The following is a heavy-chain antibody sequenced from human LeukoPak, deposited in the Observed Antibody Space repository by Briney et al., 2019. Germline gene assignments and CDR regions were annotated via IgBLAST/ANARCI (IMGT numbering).Heavy chain of an antibody. CDR1: GYTFTGYY. CDR3: ARDLSSTSNWEFDY. D-gene: IGHD1-26*01. V-gene: IGHV1-2*06. Sequence: ASVKVSCKASGYTFTGYYIHWVRQAPGQGLEWMGRINPNSGGTDDAQEFQGRVTMTRDTSISTAYMELSSLTSDDTAVYYCARDLSSTSNWEFDYWGQGTPVTVSS. J-gene: IGHJ4*02. CDR2: INPNSGGT.